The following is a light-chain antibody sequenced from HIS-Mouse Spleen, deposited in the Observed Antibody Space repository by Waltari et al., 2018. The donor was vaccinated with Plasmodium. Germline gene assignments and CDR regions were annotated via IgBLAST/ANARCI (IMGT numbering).Light chain of an antibody. J-gene: IGLJ2*01. Sequence: SSELTQDPAVSVALGQTVRITCQGDSLRSYYASWYQQKPGQAPVLVIYGKNNRPSGIPERCSGASYVNTDSLTITGAQAEDEADYYCNSRDSSGTHGVFGGGTKLTVL. V-gene: IGLV3-19*01. CDR2: GKN. CDR1: SLRSYY. CDR3: NSRDSSGTHGV.